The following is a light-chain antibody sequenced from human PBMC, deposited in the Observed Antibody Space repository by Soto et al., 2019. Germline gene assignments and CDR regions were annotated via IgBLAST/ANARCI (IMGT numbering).Light chain of an antibody. J-gene: IGKJ4*01. Sequence: DIQMTQSPSSLSASVGDRVTITCQASQDISNYLNWYQQKAEKAPKLVIHDATNLEAGVPSRFSGSGSGAVFTLTISSLQPEDVATYYCQQYAHLLTFGGGTKVGIK. CDR2: DAT. V-gene: IGKV1-33*01. CDR1: QDISNY. CDR3: QQYAHLLT.